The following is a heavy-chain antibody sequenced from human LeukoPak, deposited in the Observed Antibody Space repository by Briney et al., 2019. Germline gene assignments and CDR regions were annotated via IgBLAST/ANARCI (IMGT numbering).Heavy chain of an antibody. CDR3: ARGHGDSSIYYYYMDV. CDR2: IIPIFVTA. CDR1: RGTFSSYA. J-gene: IGHJ6*03. V-gene: IGHV1-69*13. D-gene: IGHD4-17*01. Sequence: SVKVSCKASRGTFSSYAISWVRQAPGQGREWMGGIIPIFVTANYAQKFRGRVTITPDESTSTAYMELSSLRSEDTAVYYCARGHGDSSIYYYYMDVWGKGTTVTVPS.